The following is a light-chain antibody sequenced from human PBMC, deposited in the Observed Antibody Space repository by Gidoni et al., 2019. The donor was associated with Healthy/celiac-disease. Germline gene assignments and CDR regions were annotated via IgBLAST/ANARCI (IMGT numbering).Light chain of an antibody. CDR2: DAS. CDR1: QSVSSY. CDR3: QQRSNFLT. V-gene: IGKV3-11*01. J-gene: IGKJ4*01. Sequence: DIVLTQSPATLSLSPGERATLSCRASQSVSSYLAWYQQKPGQAPRLLIYDASNRATGIPARFSGSGSGTDFTLTISSLEPEDFAVYYCQQRSNFLTFGGXTKVEIK.